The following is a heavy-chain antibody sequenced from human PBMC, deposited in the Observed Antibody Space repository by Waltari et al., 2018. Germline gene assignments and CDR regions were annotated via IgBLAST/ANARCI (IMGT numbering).Heavy chain of an antibody. CDR1: EGTFGSYG. J-gene: IGHJ4*02. V-gene: IGHV1-69*04. CDR3: ATVRGAAPPAH. CDR2: LSPSLGLT. D-gene: IGHD6-6*01. Sequence: QVQLVQSGAEVKKPGSSVKVTCKASEGTFGSYGINWVRQAPGQGPEWMGRLSPSLGLTNYARKFQGRVTFTADQSTGTAYMDLSSLKSGDTAVYYCATVRGAAPPAHWGQGTLVTVSS.